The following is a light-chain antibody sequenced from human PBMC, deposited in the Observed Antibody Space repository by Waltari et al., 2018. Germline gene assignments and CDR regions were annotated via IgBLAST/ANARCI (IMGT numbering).Light chain of an antibody. Sequence: EIVLAQSPGPLSLSPGERANLSCRASQSVSRSLAWYQQKPGQAPRLLIYGTSIRATGIPDRFSGSGSGTDFSLTISRLESEDFAVYYCQHYVRLPATFGQGTKVEIK. CDR2: GTS. V-gene: IGKV3-20*01. CDR1: QSVSRS. J-gene: IGKJ1*01. CDR3: QHYVRLPAT.